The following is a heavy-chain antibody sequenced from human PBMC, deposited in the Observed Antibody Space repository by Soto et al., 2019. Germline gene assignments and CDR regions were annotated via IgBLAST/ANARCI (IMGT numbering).Heavy chain of an antibody. CDR1: GGPVTNGDYY. CDR2: ISHTGTT. V-gene: IGHV4-39*01. D-gene: IGHD1-26*01. Sequence: QLQLQESAPGLVKPSETLSLTCTVSGGPVTNGDYYWGWIRQPPGKGLEWIANISHTGTTYYNPALRSRVTMSVDTSKSQFSLELNSVTAADTAVYFCARQANSGRYDHWGQGTLITVSS. J-gene: IGHJ5*02. CDR3: ARQANSGRYDH.